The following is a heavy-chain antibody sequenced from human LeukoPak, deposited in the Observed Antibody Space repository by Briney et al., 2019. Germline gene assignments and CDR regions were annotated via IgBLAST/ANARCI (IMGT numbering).Heavy chain of an antibody. CDR2: ISAYNCNT. Sequence: ASVKVSCKASGYTFTSYGISWVRQAPGQGLEWMGWISAYNCNTNYAQKLQGRVTMTTDTSTSTAYMELRSLRSDDTAVYYCARDIIAVAGIRYYYYGMDVWGQGTTVTVSS. CDR1: GYTFTSYG. J-gene: IGHJ6*02. CDR3: ARDIIAVAGIRYYYYGMDV. V-gene: IGHV1-18*01. D-gene: IGHD6-19*01.